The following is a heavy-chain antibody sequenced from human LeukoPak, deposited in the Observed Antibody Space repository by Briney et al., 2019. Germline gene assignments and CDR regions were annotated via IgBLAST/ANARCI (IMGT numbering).Heavy chain of an antibody. CDR1: GFPLSSYA. D-gene: IGHD6-13*01. J-gene: IGHJ4*02. CDR3: AKVKQQLVQGFFDY. Sequence: GGSLRLSCAVSGFPLSSYAMSWVRQAPGKGLEWVSAISGSGGSTYYADSVKGRFTISRDNSKNTLYLQMNSLRAEDTAAYYCAKVKQQLVQGFFDYWGQGTLVTVSS. V-gene: IGHV3-23*01. CDR2: ISGSGGST.